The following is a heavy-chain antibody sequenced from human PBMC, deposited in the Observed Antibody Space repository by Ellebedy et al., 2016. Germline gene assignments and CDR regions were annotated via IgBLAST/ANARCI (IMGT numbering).Heavy chain of an antibody. D-gene: IGHD6-13*01. Sequence: ASVKVSCKGSGYSFTSYWISWVRQMPGKGLEWMGRIDPSDSYTNYSPSFQGHVTISADKSISTAYLQWSSLKASDTAMYYCARLPSYSSSRARIYWYFDLWGRGTLVTVSS. V-gene: IGHV5-10-1*01. CDR3: ARLPSYSSSRARIYWYFDL. CDR1: GYSFTSYW. CDR2: IDPSDSYT. J-gene: IGHJ2*01.